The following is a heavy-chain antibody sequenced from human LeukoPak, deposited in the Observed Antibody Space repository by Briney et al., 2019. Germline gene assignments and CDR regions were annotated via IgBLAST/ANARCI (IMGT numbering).Heavy chain of an antibody. Sequence: SETLSLTGPFLVGSISSYYGSGIRRPPGKGLEWIGYIYYSGSTNYNPSLKSRVTISVDTSKNQFSLKLSSVTAADTAVYYCARLRFLEGMDVWGQGTTVTVSS. CDR1: VGSISSYY. V-gene: IGHV4-59*01. CDR2: IYYSGST. J-gene: IGHJ6*02. CDR3: ARLRFLEGMDV. D-gene: IGHD3-3*01.